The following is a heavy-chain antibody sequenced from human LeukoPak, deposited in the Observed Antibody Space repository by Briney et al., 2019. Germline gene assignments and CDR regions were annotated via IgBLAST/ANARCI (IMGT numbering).Heavy chain of an antibody. J-gene: IGHJ3*02. CDR3: ASSGSSRAAFDI. Sequence: PSETLSLTCGVSGGSINTYYWSWIRQPPGRGLEWIGYVYFTGSTNCNPSLKSRVAISVDTSKNQFSLKLNSVTAADTAVYYCASSGSSRAAFDIWGQGTMVTVSS. CDR1: GGSINTYY. CDR2: VYFTGST. V-gene: IGHV4-59*08. D-gene: IGHD3-22*01.